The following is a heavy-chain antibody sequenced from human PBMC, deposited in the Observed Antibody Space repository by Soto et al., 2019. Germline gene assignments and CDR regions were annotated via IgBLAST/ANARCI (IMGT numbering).Heavy chain of an antibody. J-gene: IGHJ5*02. CDR2: ISSSGSTI. Sequence: GGTLRLSCAASGFTFSDYYMSWIRQAPGKGLEWVSYISSSGSTIYYADSVKGRFTISRDNAKNSLYLQMNSLRAEDTAVYYCARGGYCSGGSCFRGPFHNWFDPWGQGTLVTVSS. CDR1: GFTFSDYY. CDR3: ARGGYCSGGSCFRGPFHNWFDP. D-gene: IGHD2-15*01. V-gene: IGHV3-11*01.